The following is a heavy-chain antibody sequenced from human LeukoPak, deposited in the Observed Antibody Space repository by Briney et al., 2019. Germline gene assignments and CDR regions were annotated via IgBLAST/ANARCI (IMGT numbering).Heavy chain of an antibody. CDR3: ASGTQLWHGGY. D-gene: IGHD5-18*01. J-gene: IGHJ4*02. V-gene: IGHV3-66*02. CDR2: YSGGTT. CDR1: GFTVSSTY. Sequence: GGSLRLSCAASGFTVSSTYMSWVRQAPGKGLEWVSVYSGGTTYYADSVKGRLTISRDNSKNTLYLQMNSPRAEDTAVYYCASGTQLWHGGYWGQGTLVTVSS.